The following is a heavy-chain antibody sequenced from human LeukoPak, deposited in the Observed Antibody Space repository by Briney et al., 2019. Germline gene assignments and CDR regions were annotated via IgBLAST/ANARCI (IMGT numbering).Heavy chain of an antibody. Sequence: GGFLRLSCAASGFTFSSYAMSWVRQAPGKGLEWVSAISGSGGSTYYADSVKGRFTISRDNSKNTLYLQMNSLRAEDTAVYYCARDRAGSTSDFDYWGQGTLVTVSS. CDR2: ISGSGGST. CDR1: GFTFSSYA. J-gene: IGHJ4*02. V-gene: IGHV3-23*01. D-gene: IGHD2-2*01. CDR3: ARDRAGSTSDFDY.